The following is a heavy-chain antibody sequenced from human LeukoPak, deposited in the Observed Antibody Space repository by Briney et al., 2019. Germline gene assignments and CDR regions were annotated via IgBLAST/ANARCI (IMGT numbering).Heavy chain of an antibody. CDR1: GGSISSGGYY. J-gene: IGHJ3*02. CDR2: IYYSGST. V-gene: IGHV4-31*03. CDR3: ARGRRITIFGVVDPNDAFDI. Sequence: SETLSLTCTVSGGSISSGGYYWSWIRQHPGKGLEWIGYIYYSGSTYYNPSLKSRVTISVDTSKNQFSLKLSSVTAADTAVYYCARGRRITIFGVVDPNDAFDIWGQGTMVTVSS. D-gene: IGHD3-3*01.